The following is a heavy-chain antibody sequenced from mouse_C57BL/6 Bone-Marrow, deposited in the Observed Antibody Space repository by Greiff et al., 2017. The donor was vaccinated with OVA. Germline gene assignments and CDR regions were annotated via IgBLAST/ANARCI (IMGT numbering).Heavy chain of an antibody. CDR2: ISYDGSN. CDR1: GYSITSGYY. CDR3: AREGDYGSSPSYWYFDV. J-gene: IGHJ1*03. Sequence: EVKLMESGPGLVKPSQSLSLTCSVTGYSITSGYYWNWIRQFPGNKLEWMGYISYDGSNNYNPSLKNRISITRDTSKNQFFLKLNSVTTEDTATYYCAREGDYGSSPSYWYFDVWGTGTTVTVSS. D-gene: IGHD1-1*01. V-gene: IGHV3-6*01.